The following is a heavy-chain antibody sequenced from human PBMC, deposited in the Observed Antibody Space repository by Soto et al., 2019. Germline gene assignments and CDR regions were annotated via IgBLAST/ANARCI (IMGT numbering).Heavy chain of an antibody. CDR2: TYYSAGT. D-gene: IGHD6-13*01. J-gene: IGHJ4*02. Sequence: KPSETLSLTCNVSGGSVSSSSYYWGWIRQAPGKGLEWIVSTYYSAGTYYNPSLKSRVTTSMDASKNQFSLTVTSVTAADTAIYYCARHASRGYSSSWYFEDWGQGTPVTVS. V-gene: IGHV4-39*01. CDR1: GGSVSSSSYY. CDR3: ARHASRGYSSSWYFED.